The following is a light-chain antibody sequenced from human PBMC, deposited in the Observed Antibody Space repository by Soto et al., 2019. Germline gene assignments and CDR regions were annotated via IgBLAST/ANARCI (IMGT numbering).Light chain of an antibody. CDR1: RSVSSY. V-gene: IGKV3-11*01. CDR3: QQRTNWPSST. J-gene: IGKJ5*01. Sequence: EIVLTQSPATLSLSPGERATLSCRASRSVSSYLAWYQQKPGQTPRLLIHDASNRATGIPVRFSGSGSGTDFTLTISSLEPEDFAVYSCQQRTNWPSSTFGQGTRLEIK. CDR2: DAS.